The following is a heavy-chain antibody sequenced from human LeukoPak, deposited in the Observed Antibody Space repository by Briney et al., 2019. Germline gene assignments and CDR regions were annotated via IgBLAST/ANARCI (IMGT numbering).Heavy chain of an antibody. D-gene: IGHD3-16*01. V-gene: IGHV3-21*01. Sequence: GGSLRLSCAASGFTFNNYAMNWVRQAPGKGLEWVSSISGRNTDIYYADSVKGRFTISRDNATNSLYLQINSLRAEDTAVYYCASWATEGKNYYYMDVWAKGTTVTVSS. J-gene: IGHJ6*03. CDR1: GFTFNNYA. CDR3: ASWATEGKNYYYMDV. CDR2: ISGRNTDI.